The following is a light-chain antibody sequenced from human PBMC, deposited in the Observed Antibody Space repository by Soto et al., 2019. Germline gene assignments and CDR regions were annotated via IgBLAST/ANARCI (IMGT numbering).Light chain of an antibody. Sequence: DIVMTQTPLSSPVTLGQPDSISCRSGQSLVHSDGNTYLSWLQQRPGQXQRXLIYKVSNRDSGVPDRFSGSGSGTDFTMTVSRVEAEDGGVYDGMQGTHWPWTFGQGTKGDI. CDR1: QSLVHSDGNTY. CDR2: KVS. V-gene: IGKV2-30*02. CDR3: MQGTHWPWT. J-gene: IGKJ1*01.